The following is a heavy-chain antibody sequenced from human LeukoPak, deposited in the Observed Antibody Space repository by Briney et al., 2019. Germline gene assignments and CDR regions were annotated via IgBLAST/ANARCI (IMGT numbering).Heavy chain of an antibody. D-gene: IGHD4-17*01. J-gene: IGHJ5*02. CDR3: ARLSSHYGDYKVDP. V-gene: IGHV1-8*01. CDR1: GYPFNNYD. CDR2: MNPHSGKT. Sequence: ASVKVSCKASGYPFNNYDINWVRQATGQGLEWMGWMNPHSGKTGYAQNFQGRVTMTRDTSISTAYMELSSLRSEDTAVYYCARLSSHYGDYKVDPWGQGTLATASS.